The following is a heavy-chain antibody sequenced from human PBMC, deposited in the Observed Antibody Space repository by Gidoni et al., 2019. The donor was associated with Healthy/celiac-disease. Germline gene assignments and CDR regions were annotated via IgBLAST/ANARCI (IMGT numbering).Heavy chain of an antibody. J-gene: IGHJ6*02. V-gene: IGHV3-9*01. CDR3: AKDISPGVNYYGMDV. CDR2: ISWNSGSI. CDR1: GFTFDDYA. D-gene: IGHD2-8*01. Sequence: EVQLVESGGGLVQPGRSLRLSCAASGFTFDDYAMPWVRQAPGKGLEWVSGISWNSGSIGYADSVKGRFTISRDNAKNSLYLQMNSLRAEDTALYYCAKDISPGVNYYGMDVWGQGTTVTVSS.